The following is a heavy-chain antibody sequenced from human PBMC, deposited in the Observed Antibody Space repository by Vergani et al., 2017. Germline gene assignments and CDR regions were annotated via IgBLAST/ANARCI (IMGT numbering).Heavy chain of an antibody. CDR1: GYSFTEYW. V-gene: IGHV5-51*01. Sequence: EVQLVQSGAEVKKPGESLKISCQISGYSFTEYWIGWVRQMPGKGLEWMGIIHPADSDTRYRPSFQGQVTISVDKSISTAYLQRGSLRASDSAMYYCARLYGRDSSGSKYFDYWGQGTLVTVSS. D-gene: IGHD3-22*01. CDR3: ARLYGRDSSGSKYFDY. CDR2: IHPADSDT. J-gene: IGHJ4*02.